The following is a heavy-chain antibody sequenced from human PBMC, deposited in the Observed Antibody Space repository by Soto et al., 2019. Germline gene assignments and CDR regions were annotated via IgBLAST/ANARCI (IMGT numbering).Heavy chain of an antibody. CDR2: ISYDGSNK. D-gene: IGHD6-13*01. CDR1: GFTFSSYG. J-gene: IGHJ5*02. Sequence: QVQLVESGGGVVQPGRSLRLSCAASGFTFSSYGMHWVRQAPGKGLEWVAVISYDGSNKYYADSVKGRFTISRDNSKNTLYLQMNSLRAEDTAVYYCAKDTGGSWYRRENNWFDPWGQGTLVTVSS. CDR3: AKDTGGSWYRRENNWFDP. V-gene: IGHV3-30*18.